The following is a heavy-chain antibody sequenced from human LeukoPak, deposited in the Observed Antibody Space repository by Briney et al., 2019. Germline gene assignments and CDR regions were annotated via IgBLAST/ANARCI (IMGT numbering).Heavy chain of an antibody. J-gene: IGHJ4*02. Sequence: GGSLRLSCAASGLNFRGSWMSWIRQAPGRGLERVANINQDGSEKYYVDSVKGRFTISRDNAKNSLYLQMNSLRVEDTAVYYCARAFYSYFDYWGQGTLVVVST. D-gene: IGHD2/OR15-2a*01. CDR1: GLNFRGSW. CDR2: INQDGSEK. CDR3: ARAFYSYFDY. V-gene: IGHV3-7*03.